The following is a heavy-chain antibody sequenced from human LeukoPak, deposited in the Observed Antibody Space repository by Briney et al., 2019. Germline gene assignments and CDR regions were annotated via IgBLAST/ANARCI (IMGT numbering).Heavy chain of an antibody. Sequence: SETLSLTCAVYGGSFSGYYWTWIRQPPGKGLEWIGEINHSGSTNYNPSLKSRVTISVDTSKNQFSLKLSSVTAADTAVYYCATMVRGVIRAFDIWGQGTMVTVSS. J-gene: IGHJ3*02. CDR1: GGSFSGYY. V-gene: IGHV4-34*01. D-gene: IGHD3-10*01. CDR3: ATMVRGVIRAFDI. CDR2: INHSGST.